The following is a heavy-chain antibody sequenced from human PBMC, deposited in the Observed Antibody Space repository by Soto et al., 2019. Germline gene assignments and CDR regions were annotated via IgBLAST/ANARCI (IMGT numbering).Heavy chain of an antibody. V-gene: IGHV1-18*01. CDR2: INAYNGNT. Sequence: QVQLVQSGAEVKKPGASVKVSCKASGYTFTSYGISWVRQAAGQGLEWMGWINAYNGNTNYAQKRQGRVTMTTDTSTSTAYMELRSLRSAGTAVYFCLSVLPPFDPWGQGTLVTVSS. J-gene: IGHJ5*02. CDR1: GYTFTSYG. CDR3: LSVLPPFDP.